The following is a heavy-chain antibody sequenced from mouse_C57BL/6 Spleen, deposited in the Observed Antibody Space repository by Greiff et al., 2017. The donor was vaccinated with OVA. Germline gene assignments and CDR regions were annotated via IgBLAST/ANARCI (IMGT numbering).Heavy chain of an antibody. J-gene: IGHJ4*01. CDR1: GYTFTDYN. D-gene: IGHD2-1*01. V-gene: IGHV1-22*01. CDR3: ARENYGNPYYYAMDY. Sequence: EVKVVESGPELVKPGASVKMSCKASGYTFTDYNMHWVKQSHGKSLEWIGYINPNNGGTSYNQKFKGKATLTVNKSSSTAYMELRSLTSEDSAVYYCARENYGNPYYYAMDYWGQGTSVTVSS. CDR2: INPNNGGT.